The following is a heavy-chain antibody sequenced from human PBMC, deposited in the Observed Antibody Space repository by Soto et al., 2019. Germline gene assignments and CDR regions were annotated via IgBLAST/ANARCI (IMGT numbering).Heavy chain of an antibody. J-gene: IGHJ5*02. V-gene: IGHV3-23*01. CDR1: GFTFSTYA. CDR3: ARRPTATAS. CDR2: ISKSGGDT. D-gene: IGHD1-1*01. Sequence: EAQMLESEGGSVQPGGSLRLSCAASGFTFSTYAVAWVRQSPGKGLEWVSSISKSGGDTWYADSVKGRFTISRDNSKNTLYLQMNSLRAEDTAVYYCARRPTATASWGQGTLVTVSS.